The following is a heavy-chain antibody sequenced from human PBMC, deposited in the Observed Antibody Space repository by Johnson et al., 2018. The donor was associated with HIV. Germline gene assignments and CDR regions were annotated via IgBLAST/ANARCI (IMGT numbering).Heavy chain of an antibody. Sequence: VQLVESGGGLVQPGGSLRLSCAASGFTFSSYWMSWVRQAPGKGLEWVANIKQDASEKYYVDSVKGRTTISRDNAKNSLYLQMNSLRAEETAVYYCARDQWMAGDAFDIWGQGTVVTVSS. V-gene: IGHV3-7*01. J-gene: IGHJ3*02. D-gene: IGHD5-24*01. CDR2: IKQDASEK. CDR1: GFTFSSYW. CDR3: ARDQWMAGDAFDI.